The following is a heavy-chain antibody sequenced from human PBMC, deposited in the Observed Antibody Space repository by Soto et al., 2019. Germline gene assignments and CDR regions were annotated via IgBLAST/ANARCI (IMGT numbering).Heavy chain of an antibody. CDR3: ARGERYCSGGSCYSGSVYYYYYGMDV. CDR1: GGSFSGYY. D-gene: IGHD2-15*01. V-gene: IGHV4-34*01. CDR2: INHSGST. J-gene: IGHJ6*02. Sequence: SETLSLTCAVYGGSFSGYYWSWIRQPPGKGLEWIGEINHSGSTNYNSSLKSRVTISVDTSKNQFSLKLSSVTAADTALYYCARGERYCSGGSCYSGSVYYYYYGMDVWGQGTTVTVSS.